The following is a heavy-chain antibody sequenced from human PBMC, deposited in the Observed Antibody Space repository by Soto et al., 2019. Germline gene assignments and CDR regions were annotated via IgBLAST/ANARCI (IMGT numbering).Heavy chain of an antibody. CDR1: GFSFSDYY. CDR3: AKTIAAVSDYYFDH. V-gene: IGHV3-11*06. J-gene: IGHJ4*02. Sequence: QVQLVESGGDLVKPGGSLRLACAASGFSFSDYYMSWVRQAPGKGLEWLSYISGGSSYTNYADSVQGRFTISRDNAKGSMYLEMNSLRAEDKAVYYYAKTIAAVSDYYFDHWGQGNLVTVSS. CDR2: ISGGSSYT. D-gene: IGHD2-21*01.